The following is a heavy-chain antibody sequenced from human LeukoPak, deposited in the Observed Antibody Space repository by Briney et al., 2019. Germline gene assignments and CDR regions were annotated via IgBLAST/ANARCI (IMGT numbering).Heavy chain of an antibody. D-gene: IGHD5/OR15-5a*01. CDR2: IYGGGKT. J-gene: IGHJ4*02. CDR3: GRDDAPVYNYGIQY. V-gene: IGHV3-53*01. CDR1: ESIVSSNY. Sequence: GGSLRLSCAGSESIVSSNYMARVRQAPGKGLEWVSVIYGGGKTYYADSVKGRFTISRDNSKNTLYLDMNNVRVEDTAVYFCGRDDAPVYNYGIQYWGQGTLVTVSS.